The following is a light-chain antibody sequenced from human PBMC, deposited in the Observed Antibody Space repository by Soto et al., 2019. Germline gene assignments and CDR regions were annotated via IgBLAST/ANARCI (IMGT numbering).Light chain of an antibody. J-gene: IGLJ3*02. CDR2: TNN. CDR3: ASWDGSLNGWV. CDR1: RPNIGSDN. V-gene: IGLV1-44*01. Sequence: QSVLTQPPSASGTPGQRVTISCSGSRPNIGSDNVNWYQQLPGTAPKLLIYTNNQRPSGVPDRFSGSKSGTSASLAISGLQSEDEADYYCASWDGSLNGWVFGGGTKVTVL.